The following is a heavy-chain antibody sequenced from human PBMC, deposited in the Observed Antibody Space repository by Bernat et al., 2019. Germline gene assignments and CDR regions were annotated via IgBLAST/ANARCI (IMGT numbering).Heavy chain of an antibody. Sequence: EVQLVESGGGLVKPGGSLRHSCAASGFTFSNAWMSWVRQAPGKGLEWVGRIKGKTDGGTTDYAAPVKGRFTISRDDSKNTLYLQMNSLKTEDTAVYYCTTPPRRQGYWGQGTLVTVSS. CDR2: IKGKTDGGTT. D-gene: IGHD6-25*01. CDR3: TTPPRRQGY. J-gene: IGHJ4*02. CDR1: GFTFSNAW. V-gene: IGHV3-15*01.